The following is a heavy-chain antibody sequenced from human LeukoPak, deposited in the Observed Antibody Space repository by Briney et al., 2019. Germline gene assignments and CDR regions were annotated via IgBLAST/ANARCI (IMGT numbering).Heavy chain of an antibody. D-gene: IGHD2-15*01. Sequence: GGSLRLSCAASGFTFSSYGMNWVRQAPGEGLGWGPYLNSSSSTIYYADSLKGRFTISRDNAKSSLYLQMNSLRAEDTAVYYCARLYSGGLKERTPGDYYYSYYMDVWGKGTTVTVSS. CDR3: ARLYSGGLKERTPGDYYYSYYMDV. V-gene: IGHV3-48*01. J-gene: IGHJ6*03. CDR1: GFTFSSYG. CDR2: LNSSSSTI.